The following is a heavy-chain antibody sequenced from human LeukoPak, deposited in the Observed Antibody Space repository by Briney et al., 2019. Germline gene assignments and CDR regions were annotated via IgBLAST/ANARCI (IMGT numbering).Heavy chain of an antibody. D-gene: IGHD3-9*01. CDR1: GFTFSSYA. J-gene: IGHJ4*02. CDR3: AKVRYVGYYFDY. V-gene: IGHV3-23*01. Sequence: GGSLRLSCAASGFTFSSYAMSWVRQAPGKGLEWVSGISATGGSTYYADSVKGRFTISRDNSKNTLYLQMTILRVEDTAVYYCAKVRYVGYYFDYWGQGTLVTVSS. CDR2: ISATGGST.